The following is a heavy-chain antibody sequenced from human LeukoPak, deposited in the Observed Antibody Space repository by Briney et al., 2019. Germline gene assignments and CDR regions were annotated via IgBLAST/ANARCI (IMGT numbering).Heavy chain of an antibody. V-gene: IGHV3-48*03. Sequence: GGSLRLSCAASGFMFSNYEMNWVRQAPGKGLEWLSYISSSGYTIYYADSVKGRFTISRDNAKNSLYLQMNSLRAGDTAVYYCARGYSSSWYGALYYYYMDVWGKGTTVTVSS. D-gene: IGHD6-13*01. CDR2: ISSSGYTI. J-gene: IGHJ6*03. CDR1: GFMFSNYE. CDR3: ARGYSSSWYGALYYYYMDV.